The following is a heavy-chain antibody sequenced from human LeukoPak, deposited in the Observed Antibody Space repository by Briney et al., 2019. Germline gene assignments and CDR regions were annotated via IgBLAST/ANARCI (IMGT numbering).Heavy chain of an antibody. J-gene: IGHJ4*02. CDR3: ARDSAPISITGTSIDY. CDR1: GFTFSSYA. Sequence: GRSLRLSCAASGFTFSSYAMHWVRQGPGKGLEWVAVISYDGSNKYYADSVKGRFTISRDNSKNTLYLQMNSLRAEDTAVYYCARDSAPISITGTSIDYWGQGTLVTLSS. D-gene: IGHD1-7*01. CDR2: ISYDGSNK. V-gene: IGHV3-30-3*01.